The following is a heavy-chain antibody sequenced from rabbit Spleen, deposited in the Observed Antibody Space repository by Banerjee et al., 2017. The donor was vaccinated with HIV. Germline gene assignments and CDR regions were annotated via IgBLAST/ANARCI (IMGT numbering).Heavy chain of an antibody. CDR2: IDTNDGDT. V-gene: IGHV1S45*01. CDR3: ARGSVTMTMVIIGYYFNL. Sequence: LEESGGGLVKPGGTLTLTCTVSGFSFSSNWICWIRQAPGKGLEWIACIDTNDGDTDYANWPKGRFAISKTSSTTVTVQMTSLTVADTATYFCARGSVTMTMVIIGYYFNLWGPGTLVTVS. D-gene: IGHD2-1*01. J-gene: IGHJ4*01. CDR1: GFSFSSNW.